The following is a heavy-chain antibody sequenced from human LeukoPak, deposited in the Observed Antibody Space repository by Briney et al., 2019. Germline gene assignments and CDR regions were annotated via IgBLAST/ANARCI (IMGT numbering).Heavy chain of an antibody. J-gene: IGHJ4*02. Sequence: GGSLRLSCEASGFSFSSYNMDWVRQTPGKGLEWISSITTSSTYTLYADSVKGRFTISRDNSKNTLYLQMNSLRAEDTAVYYCARAPLLLRHVDYWGQGTLVTVSS. V-gene: IGHV3-21*01. CDR2: ITTSSTYT. D-gene: IGHD3-22*01. CDR1: GFSFSSYN. CDR3: ARAPLLLRHVDY.